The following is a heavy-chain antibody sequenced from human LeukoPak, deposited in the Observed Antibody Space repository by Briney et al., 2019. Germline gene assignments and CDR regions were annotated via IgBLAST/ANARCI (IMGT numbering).Heavy chain of an antibody. D-gene: IGHD3-22*01. CDR2: INPNSGGT. J-gene: IGHJ4*02. V-gene: IGHV1-2*02. CDR3: ARDLYYYDSNNFDY. CDR1: GYTFTSYY. Sequence: GASVKVSCKASGYTFTSYYMHWVRQAPGQGLEWMGWINPNSGGTNYAQKFQGRVTMTRDTSISTAYMELSRLRSDDTAVYYCARDLYYYDSNNFDYWGQGTLVTVSS.